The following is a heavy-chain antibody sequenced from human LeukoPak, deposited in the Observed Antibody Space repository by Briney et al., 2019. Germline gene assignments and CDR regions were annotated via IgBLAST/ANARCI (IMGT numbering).Heavy chain of an antibody. CDR2: ISSSSSYI. CDR1: GFTFSSYA. J-gene: IGHJ4*02. CDR3: ARDGPIIYHDY. V-gene: IGHV3-21*01. D-gene: IGHD2-2*02. Sequence: GGSLRLSCAASGFTFSSYAMHWVLQAPGKGLEWVSSISSSSSYIYYADSVKGRFTISRDNAKNSLYLQMNSLRAEDTAVYYCARDGPIIYHDYWGQGTLVTVSS.